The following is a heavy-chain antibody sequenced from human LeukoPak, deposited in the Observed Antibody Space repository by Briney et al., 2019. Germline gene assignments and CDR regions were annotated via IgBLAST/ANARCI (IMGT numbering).Heavy chain of an antibody. Sequence: GASVKVSCKASGYTFTGYYMHWVRQAPGQGLEWMGWINPNSGGTNYAQKFQGRVTMTRDTSISTAYMELSRLRSDDTAVYYCARDGLAGLFGNWFDPWGQGTLVTVSS. CDR1: GYTFTGYY. J-gene: IGHJ5*02. D-gene: IGHD3/OR15-3a*01. V-gene: IGHV1-2*02. CDR2: INPNSGGT. CDR3: ARDGLAGLFGNWFDP.